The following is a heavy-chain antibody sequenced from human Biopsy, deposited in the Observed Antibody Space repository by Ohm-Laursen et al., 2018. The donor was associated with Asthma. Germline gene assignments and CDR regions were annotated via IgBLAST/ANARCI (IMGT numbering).Heavy chain of an antibody. Sequence: SETLSLTCRVSGGAIRTSGYYWGWIRQPPGKGLEWIGSMYYSGGAYYNPSLESRVTISVDTSKNQFSLKLSSVTAADTAVYFCARHQEAASYHYDGSIAYWGQGIPVTVSS. CDR1: GGAIRTSGYY. J-gene: IGHJ4*02. CDR2: MYYSGGA. V-gene: IGHV4-39*01. CDR3: ARHQEAASYHYDGSIAY. D-gene: IGHD3-22*01.